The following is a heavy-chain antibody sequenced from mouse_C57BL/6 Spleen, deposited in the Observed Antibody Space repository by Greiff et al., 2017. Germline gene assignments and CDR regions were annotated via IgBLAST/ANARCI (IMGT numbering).Heavy chain of an antibody. J-gene: IGHJ4*01. Sequence: VQLQESGPGLVQPSQSLSITCTVSGFSLTSYGVHWVRQSPGKGLEWLGVIWRGGSTDYNAAFMSRLSITKDNSKSQVFFKMNSLQADDTAIYYCAKTLDGFYAMDYWGQGTSVTVSS. V-gene: IGHV2-5*01. CDR2: IWRGGST. D-gene: IGHD2-3*01. CDR1: GFSLTSYG. CDR3: AKTLDGFYAMDY.